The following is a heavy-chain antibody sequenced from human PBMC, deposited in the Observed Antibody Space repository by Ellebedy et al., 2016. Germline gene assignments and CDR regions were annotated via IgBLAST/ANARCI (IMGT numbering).Heavy chain of an antibody. CDR1: GYTFTSYD. J-gene: IGHJ5*02. V-gene: IGHV1-18*01. CDR2: ISAYNGNT. Sequence: ASVKVSCKASGYTFTSYDINWVRQATGQGLEWMGWISAYNGNTNYAQKLQGRVTMTTDTSTSTAYMELRSLRSEDTAVYYCARVGMLVVGATRFGNWFDPWGQGTLVTVSS. D-gene: IGHD1-26*01. CDR3: ARVGMLVVGATRFGNWFDP.